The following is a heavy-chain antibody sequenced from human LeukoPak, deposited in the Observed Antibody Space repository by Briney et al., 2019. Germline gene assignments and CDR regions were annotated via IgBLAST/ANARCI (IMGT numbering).Heavy chain of an antibody. V-gene: IGHV3-21*01. CDR2: ISSSSSYI. D-gene: IGHD6-13*01. Sequence: KSGGSLRLSCAASGFTFSSYSMNWVRQAPGKGLDWVTSISSSSSYIYYADSVKGRFTISRDNAKNSLYLQMNSLRAEDTAVYYCARRVYSSSSFDYWGQGTLVTVSS. J-gene: IGHJ4*02. CDR1: GFTFSSYS. CDR3: ARRVYSSSSFDY.